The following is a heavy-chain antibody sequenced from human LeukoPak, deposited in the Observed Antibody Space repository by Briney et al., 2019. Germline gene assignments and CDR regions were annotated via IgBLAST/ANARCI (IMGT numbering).Heavy chain of an antibody. CDR3: ARDSLDASDI. CDR1: GFTFSNYN. Sequence: GGSLRLSCAASGFTFSNYNMNWVRQGPGKGLEWVSYISSSSGTIYYADSVKGRFTISRDNAKNSLYLQMNSLRDEDTAVYYCARDSLDASDIWGQGTMVTVSS. CDR2: ISSSSGTI. V-gene: IGHV3-48*02. J-gene: IGHJ3*02.